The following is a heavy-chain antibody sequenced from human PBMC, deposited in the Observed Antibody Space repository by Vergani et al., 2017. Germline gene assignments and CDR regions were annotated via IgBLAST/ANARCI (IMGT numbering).Heavy chain of an antibody. CDR2: INPSGGST. CDR1: GYTFTSYY. V-gene: IGHV1-46*01. D-gene: IGHD6-13*01. Sequence: QVQLVQSGAEVKKPGASVKVSCKASGYTFTSYYMHWVRQAPGQGLEWMGIINPSGGSTSYAQKFQGRVTMTRDTSTSTVYMELSSLRSEDTAVYYCASVPMGQSSTWAKGAFETWGQGTLVFVSS. J-gene: IGHJ3*02. CDR3: ASVPMGQSSTWAKGAFET.